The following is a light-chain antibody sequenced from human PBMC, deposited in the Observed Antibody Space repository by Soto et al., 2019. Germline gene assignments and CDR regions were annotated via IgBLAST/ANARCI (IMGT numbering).Light chain of an antibody. CDR3: QQYSDAPLT. J-gene: IGKJ4*01. Sequence: EIVLTQYPGTLSLSPGERATLSCRASQTVRSKYLAWFQHKPGQAPRLLIYGASSRATGIPDRLSGSWSGTDYILTSSSLVPEDFAVYFCQQYSDAPLTFGGGTNVEIK. V-gene: IGKV3-20*01. CDR1: QTVRSKY. CDR2: GAS.